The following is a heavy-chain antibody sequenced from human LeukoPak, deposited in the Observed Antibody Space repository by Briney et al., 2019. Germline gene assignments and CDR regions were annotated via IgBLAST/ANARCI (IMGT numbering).Heavy chain of an antibody. CDR1: GGSLSSYY. J-gene: IGHJ3*01. CDR3: ARDSGSF. V-gene: IGHV4-59*01. D-gene: IGHD1-26*01. CDR2: IYYSGST. Sequence: SETLSLTCTVSGGSLSSYYWSWIRQPPGKGPEWVGYIYYSGSTNYNPSLKSRVTISVDTSKNQFSLKLSSVTAADTAVYYCARDSGSFWGQGTMVTVSS.